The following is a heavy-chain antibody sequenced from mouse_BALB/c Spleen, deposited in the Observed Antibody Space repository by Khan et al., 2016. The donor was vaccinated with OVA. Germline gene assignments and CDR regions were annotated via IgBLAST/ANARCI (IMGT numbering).Heavy chain of an antibody. J-gene: IGHJ3*01. CDR3: ARSYDYDVGGFAY. Sequence: VQLQESGPGLVAPSQSLSITCTVSGFSLSNYGIHWVRQPPGKGLEWLGVIWTGGITNYNSALMSRLIISKDNSKSQVFLKMDRRQTDDTAIYYCARSYDYDVGGFAYWGQGTLVTVSA. CDR2: IWTGGIT. D-gene: IGHD2-4*01. CDR1: GFSLSNYG. V-gene: IGHV2-9*02.